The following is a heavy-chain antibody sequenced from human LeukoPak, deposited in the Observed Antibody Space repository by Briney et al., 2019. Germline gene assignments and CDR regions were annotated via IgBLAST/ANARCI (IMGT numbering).Heavy chain of an antibody. V-gene: IGHV1-8*03. Sequence: ASVKVSCKASGYTFTSYDINWVRQATGQGLEWMGWMNPNSGNTGYAQKFQGRVTITRNTSISTAYMELSSLRSEDTAVYYCARSRIAAAAYDWGQGTLVTVSS. CDR1: GYTFTSYD. CDR3: ARSRIAAAAYD. D-gene: IGHD6-13*01. CDR2: MNPNSGNT. J-gene: IGHJ4*02.